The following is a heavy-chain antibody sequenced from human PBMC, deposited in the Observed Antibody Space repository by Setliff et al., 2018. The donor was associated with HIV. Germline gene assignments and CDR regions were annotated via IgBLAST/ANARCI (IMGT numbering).Heavy chain of an antibody. CDR2: IYTGGST. Sequence: PSETLSLTCTVSGGSISGFHWSWIRQSPGKGLEWIGYIYTGGSTNYNPSLKSRVTISVDTSKSQFSLKLNSVTAADTAVYYCARAPKVGITSTNAFNIWGQGTMVTVSS. J-gene: IGHJ3*02. D-gene: IGHD3-22*01. CDR1: GGSISGFH. V-gene: IGHV4-4*08. CDR3: ARAPKVGITSTNAFNI.